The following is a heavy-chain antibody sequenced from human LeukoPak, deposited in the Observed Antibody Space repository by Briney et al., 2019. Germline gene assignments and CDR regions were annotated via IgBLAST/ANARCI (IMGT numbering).Heavy chain of an antibody. J-gene: IGHJ4*02. D-gene: IGHD7-27*01. CDR3: ARGPPNWGYDY. CDR2: MSPNSGDT. CDR1: GYTFTSYD. Sequence: ASVKVSCKASGYTFTSYDFNGVRQATGQRPEWMGWMSPNSGDTGYAQKFQDRVTMTRNTSISTAYMELSSLRSDDTAVYYCARGPPNWGYDYWGPGTLVTVSS. V-gene: IGHV1-8*01.